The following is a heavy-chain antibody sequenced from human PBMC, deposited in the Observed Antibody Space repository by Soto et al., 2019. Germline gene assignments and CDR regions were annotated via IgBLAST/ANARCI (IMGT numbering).Heavy chain of an antibody. CDR2: ISYDGSNK. J-gene: IGHJ4*02. Sequence: GGSLRLSCAASGFTFSSYGMHWVRQAPGKGLEWVAVISYDGSNKYYADSVKGRFTISRDNSKNTLYLQMNSLRAEDTAVYYCAKGVRVVTSTGGLDHWGQGTLVTVSS. CDR3: AKGVRVVTSTGGLDH. CDR1: GFTFSSYG. D-gene: IGHD3-10*01. V-gene: IGHV3-30*18.